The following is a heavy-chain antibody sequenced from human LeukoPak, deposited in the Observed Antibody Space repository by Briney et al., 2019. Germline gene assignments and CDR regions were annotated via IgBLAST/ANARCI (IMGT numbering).Heavy chain of an antibody. V-gene: IGHV3-23*01. J-gene: IGHJ6*02. D-gene: IGHD4/OR15-4a*01. CDR1: GFTFNNYA. CDR3: AKDWTMVTRGGGMDV. Sequence: GGSLRLSCAASGFTFNNYAMSWVRQVPGKGLEWVSVISGSGSTTNSADSVKGRFTISRDNSKNTLFLQMDGLRAEDTALYYCAKDWTMVTRGGGMDVWGQGTTVTVSS. CDR2: ISGSGSTT.